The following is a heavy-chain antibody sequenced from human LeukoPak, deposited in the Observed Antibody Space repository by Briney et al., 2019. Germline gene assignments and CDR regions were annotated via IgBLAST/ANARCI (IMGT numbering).Heavy chain of an antibody. CDR1: GYTFTSYY. CDR3: ARDGNSGSYRAAFDI. V-gene: IGHV1-46*01. J-gene: IGHJ3*02. CDR2: INPSGGST. D-gene: IGHD1-26*01. Sequence: ASVKVSCKASGYTFTSYYMHWVRQAPGQGLEWMGIINPSGGSTSYAQKFQGRVTMTRDMSTSTVYMELSSLRSEDTAVYYCARDGNSGSYRAAFDICGQGTMVSVSS.